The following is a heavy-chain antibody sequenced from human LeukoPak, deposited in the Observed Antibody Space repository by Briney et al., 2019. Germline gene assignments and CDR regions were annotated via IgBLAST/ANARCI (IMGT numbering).Heavy chain of an antibody. CDR3: AGSLKLPSILPAATEASDI. J-gene: IGHJ3*02. V-gene: IGHV3-53*01. Sequence: GGSLRLSCAASGFNVSSNYMTWVRQAPGKGLEWVSIIYSGGTTEYADSVKGRFTISRDKSKNTLYLQMNSLRAGDTAVYYCAGSLKLPSILPAATEASDIWGQGTMVAVSS. CDR2: IYSGGTT. D-gene: IGHD2-2*01. CDR1: GFNVSSNY.